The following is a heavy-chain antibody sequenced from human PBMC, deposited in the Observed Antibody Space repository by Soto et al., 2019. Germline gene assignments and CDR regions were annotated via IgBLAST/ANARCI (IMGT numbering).Heavy chain of an antibody. J-gene: IGHJ3*02. D-gene: IGHD5-18*01. CDR2: IYYSGST. Sequence: QVQLQESGPGLVKPSETLSLTCTVSGGSISSYYWRWIRQPPGKGLEWIGYIYYSGSTNYNPSLKSRVTTSXXTXNXXFSLKLSSVNAADPALYYCARDVGYSYGYSDAFDIWGQGTLVTVSS. V-gene: IGHV4-59*01. CDR3: ARDVGYSYGYSDAFDI. CDR1: GGSISSYY.